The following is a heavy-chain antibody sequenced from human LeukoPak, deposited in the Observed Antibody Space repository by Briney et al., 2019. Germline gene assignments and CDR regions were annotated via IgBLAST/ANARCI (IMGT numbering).Heavy chain of an antibody. D-gene: IGHD1-26*01. CDR3: TRSRVSGSYFDYHSGMDV. CDR2: VSFSGTT. V-gene: IGHV4-59*11. CDR1: RGPISCHY. Sequence: SETLSLTCTVSRGPISCHYWGWIRQPPGKGLEWIGYVSFSGTTKYSPSLNSRVTISRDTSKNQFSLRVNSVTAADTAVYYCTRSRVSGSYFDYHSGMDVWGQGTTVIVS. J-gene: IGHJ6*02.